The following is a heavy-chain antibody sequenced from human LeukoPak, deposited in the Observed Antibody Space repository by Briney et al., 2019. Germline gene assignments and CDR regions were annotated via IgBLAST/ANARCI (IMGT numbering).Heavy chain of an antibody. Sequence: GGSLRLSCAVSGFTITDHYLDWVRQAPGKGLEWVGRAKNNGKSYTTEYAASVKGRFTISKDASKSSLYLQMNSLRAEDTAVYYCATDHGVGSGSYWGQGTLVTVSS. J-gene: IGHJ4*02. CDR3: ATDHGVGSGSY. D-gene: IGHD3-10*01. CDR2: AKNNGKSYTT. V-gene: IGHV3-72*01. CDR1: GFTITDHY.